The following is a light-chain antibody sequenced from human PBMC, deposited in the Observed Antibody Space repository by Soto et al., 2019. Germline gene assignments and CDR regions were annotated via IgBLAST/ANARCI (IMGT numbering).Light chain of an antibody. CDR2: GAS. CDR1: QSVFNNH. CDR3: QQYGSSPTT. V-gene: IGKV3-20*01. J-gene: IGKJ1*01. Sequence: EMVMTQYPATRSVFQGARATLSCRASQSVFNNHIGWYQQKPGQAPRSLIFGASFRATGIPDRFSGSGSGTDCTLTICGLELEDVPVYYCQQYGSSPTTFGHGTKVDIK.